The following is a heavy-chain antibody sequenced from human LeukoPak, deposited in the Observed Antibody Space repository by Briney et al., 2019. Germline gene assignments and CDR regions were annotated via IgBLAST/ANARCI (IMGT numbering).Heavy chain of an antibody. J-gene: IGHJ5*02. CDR3: ARDNSRREGGTTFWWFDP. Sequence: ASVKVSCKASGFTFTAYWMHWVRQAPGQGLEWMGVVNPTADNRVYAQKFQGRATMTRDTSTSAAYMELSSLRSEDTAVYFCARDNSRREGGTTFWWFDPWGQGTLVTVSS. D-gene: IGHD1-26*01. CDR2: VNPTADNR. CDR1: GFTFTAYW. V-gene: IGHV1-46*01.